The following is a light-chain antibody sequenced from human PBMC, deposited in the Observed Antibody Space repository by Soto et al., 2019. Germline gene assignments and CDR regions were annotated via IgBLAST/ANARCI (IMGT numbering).Light chain of an antibody. CDR3: QQYSSTSLLT. V-gene: IGKV1-5*03. Sequence: DNQMTQSPSTLSASVGDRVTITCRASQSISSWLAWYQQKPGKAPKLLIYKASSLESGVSSRFSGSGSGTEFTLTISSLQPDDFASYYCQQYSSTSLLTFGGGTKVDIK. J-gene: IGKJ4*01. CDR1: QSISSW. CDR2: KAS.